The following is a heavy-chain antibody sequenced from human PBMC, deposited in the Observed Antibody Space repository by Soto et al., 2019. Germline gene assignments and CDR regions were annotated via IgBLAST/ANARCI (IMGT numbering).Heavy chain of an antibody. CDR2: ISRGGDIT. CDR1: GFTFSNYA. Sequence: ELQLLESGGGLVQPGGSLRLSCAASGFTFSNYAMAWVRQAPVKGLEWVSLISRGGDITYYADSVKGRFTTSIDNSRNTLYLQINSLRAQDTAIYYCAYRLLYSTNPSDSHVFDICGQGTVVTVSS. V-gene: IGHV3-23*01. J-gene: IGHJ3*02. D-gene: IGHD6-13*01. CDR3: AYRLLYSTNPSDSHVFDI.